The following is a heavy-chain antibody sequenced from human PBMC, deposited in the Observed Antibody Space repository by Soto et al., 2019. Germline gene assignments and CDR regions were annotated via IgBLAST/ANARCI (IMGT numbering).Heavy chain of an antibody. CDR1: EFTFSSYA. D-gene: IGHD2-15*01. V-gene: IGHV3-30*03. CDR3: ARPIPRWSYHYGMDV. Sequence: QLVESGGGGVQPGRSLRLSCEASEFTFSSYAMHWVRQAAGRGLEWVALISFDGRKEYYADSVKGRLIVSRDNSRSMVYLQMDSLRPDATAIYYCARPIPRWSYHYGMDVWGQGTTVTVSS. J-gene: IGHJ6*02. CDR2: ISFDGRKE.